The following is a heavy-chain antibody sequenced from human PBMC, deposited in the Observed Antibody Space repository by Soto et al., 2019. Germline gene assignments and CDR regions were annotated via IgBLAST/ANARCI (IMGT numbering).Heavy chain of an antibody. Sequence: SETLSLTCTVSGGSISSYYWSWIRQPPGKGLEWIGYIYYSGSTNYNPSLKSRVTISVDTSKNQFSLKLSSVTAADTAVYYCARDLAGDYDYVWGSYRPLAFDIWGQGTMVTVSS. CDR1: GGSISSYY. D-gene: IGHD3-16*02. V-gene: IGHV4-59*01. J-gene: IGHJ3*02. CDR2: IYYSGST. CDR3: ARDLAGDYDYVWGSYRPLAFDI.